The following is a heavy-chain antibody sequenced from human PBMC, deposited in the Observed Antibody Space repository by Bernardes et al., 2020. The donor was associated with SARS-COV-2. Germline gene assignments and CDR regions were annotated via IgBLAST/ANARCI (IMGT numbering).Heavy chain of an antibody. J-gene: IGHJ4*02. D-gene: IGHD5-12*01. Sequence: GSLRLSCAASGFIFGNFAMTWVRQAPGKGLEWVSTINTSGGGTYYAPSVKGRFTMSRDNAKNTVYLQMNGLRTEDTAVYYCVRGNSGYGRFDYWGQGTLVTVSS. V-gene: IGHV3-23*01. CDR1: GFIFGNFA. CDR2: INTSGGGT. CDR3: VRGNSGYGRFDY.